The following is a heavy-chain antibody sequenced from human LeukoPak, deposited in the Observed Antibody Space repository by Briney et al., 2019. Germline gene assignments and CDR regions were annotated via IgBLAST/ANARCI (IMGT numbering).Heavy chain of an antibody. Sequence: PGGSLRLSCAASGVTFSSYWMSWVRQAPGKGLEWVPNIKQDGSEKYYVDSVKGGFTISRDNAKNSLYLQRNSLRAEDTAVYYCARETIAVAGLDYWGHGTLVTVSS. J-gene: IGHJ4*01. V-gene: IGHV3-7*01. CDR2: IKQDGSEK. D-gene: IGHD6-19*01. CDR3: ARETIAVAGLDY. CDR1: GVTFSSYW.